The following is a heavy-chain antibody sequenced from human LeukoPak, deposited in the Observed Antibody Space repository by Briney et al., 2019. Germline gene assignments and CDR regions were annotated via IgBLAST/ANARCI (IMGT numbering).Heavy chain of an antibody. Sequence: PGGSLRLSCAASGFTFSTYSMNWVRQAPGKGLEWVSSISSSSTYIYYADSVKGRFTISRDNAKKNSVYLEMNSLRAEDTAVYYCARDQPGVNYYYYGLDVWGQGTTVTVSS. CDR1: GFTFSTYS. CDR2: ISSSSTYI. J-gene: IGHJ6*02. V-gene: IGHV3-21*01. D-gene: IGHD2-8*01. CDR3: ARDQPGVNYYYYGLDV.